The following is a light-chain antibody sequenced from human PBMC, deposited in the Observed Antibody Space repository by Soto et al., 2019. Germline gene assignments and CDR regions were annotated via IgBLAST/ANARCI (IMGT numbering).Light chain of an antibody. V-gene: IGLV1-44*01. J-gene: IGLJ3*02. Sequence: QSVLTQPPSASGTTGQRVAISCSGSSSNIGSNTVNWFQQIPGTAPKLLIYTNNQRPSGVPDRFSASKSGTSATLTISGLQSEDEADYYCAAWDDTLNGQFGGGTKLTVL. CDR1: SSNIGSNT. CDR3: AAWDDTLNGQ. CDR2: TNN.